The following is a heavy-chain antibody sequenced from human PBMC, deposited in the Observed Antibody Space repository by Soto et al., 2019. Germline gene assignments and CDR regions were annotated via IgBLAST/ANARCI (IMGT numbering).Heavy chain of an antibody. V-gene: IGHV3-23*01. CDR3: AKGRTVGTS. J-gene: IGHJ5*02. CDR2: ISDNGDTT. Sequence: GGSLRLSCAASGFIFRSYAMSWVRQAPGTGLEWVAAISDNGDTTYYVDSVKGRFTISRDNSKNTLYLQMNSLRAEDTALYYCAKGRTVGTSWGQGTRVTVSS. CDR1: GFIFRSYA. D-gene: IGHD1-1*01.